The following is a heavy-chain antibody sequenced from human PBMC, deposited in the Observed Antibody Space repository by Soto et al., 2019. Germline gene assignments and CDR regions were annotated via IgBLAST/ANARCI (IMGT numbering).Heavy chain of an antibody. Sequence: EVQLVESGGGLVQPGGSLRLSCAASGLTVSSNYMNWVRQAPGKGLEWVSVIYSGGSTYYADSVKGRFTISRDNSKNTLYLQMNSLRAEDTAVYYCARDPDWAEAFAIWGQGTMVTVSS. V-gene: IGHV3-66*01. CDR3: ARDPDWAEAFAI. CDR1: GLTVSSNY. D-gene: IGHD3-9*01. CDR2: IYSGGST. J-gene: IGHJ3*02.